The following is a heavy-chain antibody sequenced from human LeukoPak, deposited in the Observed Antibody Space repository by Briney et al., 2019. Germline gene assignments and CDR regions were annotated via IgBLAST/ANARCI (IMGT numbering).Heavy chain of an antibody. CDR2: INHSGST. J-gene: IGHJ4*02. D-gene: IGHD4-17*01. V-gene: IGHV4-34*01. Sequence: SETLSLTCAVYGGSFSGYYWSWIRQPPGKGLEWIGEINHSGSTNYNPSLKSRVTISVDTSKNQFSLKLSSVTAAGTAVYYCARGLRMTTVTTYGGFDYWGQGTLVTVSS. CDR3: ARGLRMTTVTTYGGFDY. CDR1: GGSFSGYY.